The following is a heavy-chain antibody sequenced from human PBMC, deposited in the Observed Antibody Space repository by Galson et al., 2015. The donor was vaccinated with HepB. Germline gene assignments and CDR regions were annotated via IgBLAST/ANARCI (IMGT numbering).Heavy chain of an antibody. V-gene: IGHV2-5*02. D-gene: IGHD1-26*01. CDR2: IFWDDDK. Sequence: PALVKPTQTLTLTCTFSGFSLNTRGVGVGWIRQPPGKALEWLALIFWDDDKRYSPFLKSRLSITKDTSTNHVVLTMTNLDPADTATYYCGHSGMGATAIDIWGQGTMVTVSS. J-gene: IGHJ3*02. CDR1: GFSLNTRGVG. CDR3: GHSGMGATAIDI.